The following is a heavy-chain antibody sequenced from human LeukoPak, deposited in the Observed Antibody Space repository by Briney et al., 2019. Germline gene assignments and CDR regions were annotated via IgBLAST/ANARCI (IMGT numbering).Heavy chain of an antibody. D-gene: IGHD1-1*01. Sequence: GGSLRLSCAASGFIFSTYAMHWVRQAPGQGLEHVSGISRNGNTTSYANSVKGRFTISRDNSKNTLYLQMGSLRAEDMAVYYCARRTFLNAFDIWGQGTMVTVSS. CDR3: ARRTFLNAFDI. J-gene: IGHJ3*02. CDR1: GFIFSTYA. V-gene: IGHV3-64*01. CDR2: ISRNGNTT.